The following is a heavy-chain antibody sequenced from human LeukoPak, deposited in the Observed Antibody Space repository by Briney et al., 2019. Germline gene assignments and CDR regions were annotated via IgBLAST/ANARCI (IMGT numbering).Heavy chain of an antibody. Sequence: ASVKVSCKASGYTFTSYYMHWVRQAPGQGLEWMGRINPSGGSTSYAQKFQGRVTMTRDTSTSTVYMELSSLRSEDTAVYYCARTYCTNGVCYSGIPDYYYYMDVWGKGTTVTVSS. CDR1: GYTFTSYY. V-gene: IGHV1-46*03. CDR2: INPSGGST. CDR3: ARTYCTNGVCYSGIPDYYYYMDV. D-gene: IGHD2-8*01. J-gene: IGHJ6*03.